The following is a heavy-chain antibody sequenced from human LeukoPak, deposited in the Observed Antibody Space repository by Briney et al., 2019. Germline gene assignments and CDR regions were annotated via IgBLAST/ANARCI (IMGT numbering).Heavy chain of an antibody. J-gene: IGHJ4*02. D-gene: IGHD3-10*01. CDR3: ARSPGYYFDY. Sequence: GGSLRLSCAASGFTFSNFAMSWVRQAPGKGLEWVANIKQDGGEKHYVDSLKGRITISRDNAKNSLYLQMNSLRAEDTAVYYCARSPGYYFDYWGQGTLVTVSS. CDR2: IKQDGGEK. V-gene: IGHV3-7*01. CDR1: GFTFSNFA.